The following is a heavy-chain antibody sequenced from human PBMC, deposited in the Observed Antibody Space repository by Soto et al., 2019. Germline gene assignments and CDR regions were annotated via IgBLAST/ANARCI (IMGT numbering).Heavy chain of an antibody. V-gene: IGHV2-5*02. CDR2: IYWDDDR. Sequence: QITLKESGPTLVKPTQTLTLTCTFSGFSLSTSGVGVGWIRQPPGKALEWLALIYWDDDRRSSLSLKSRLTITKDTSKNQVVLTMTNMDPVDTATYYCAHICSGGSCYSSYDAFDIWGQGTMVTVSS. J-gene: IGHJ3*02. CDR3: AHICSGGSCYSSYDAFDI. CDR1: GFSLSTSGVG. D-gene: IGHD2-15*01.